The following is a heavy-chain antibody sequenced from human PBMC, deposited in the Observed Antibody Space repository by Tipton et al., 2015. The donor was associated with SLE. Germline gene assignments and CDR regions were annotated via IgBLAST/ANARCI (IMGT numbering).Heavy chain of an antibody. CDR2: INHSGST. CDR3: ARVGGWDYDSSGYYEGCFDY. V-gene: IGHV4-34*01. D-gene: IGHD3-22*01. Sequence: GLVKPSETLSLTCAVYGGSFSGYYWSWIRQPPGKGLEWIGEINHSGSTNYNPSLKSRVTISVDTSKNQFSLKLSSVTAADTAVYYCARVGGWDYDSSGYYEGCFDYWGQGTLVTVSS. CDR1: GGSFSGYY. J-gene: IGHJ4*02.